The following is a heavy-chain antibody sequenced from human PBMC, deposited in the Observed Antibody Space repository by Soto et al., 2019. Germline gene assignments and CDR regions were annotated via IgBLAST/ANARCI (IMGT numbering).Heavy chain of an antibody. V-gene: IGHV3-23*01. J-gene: IGHJ6*02. CDR1: GFTFTSYA. CDR3: AKDRSVYTRGWYSGSHYYGMDV. D-gene: IGHD6-19*01. CDR2: ISGSGGST. Sequence: GGSLRLSCAASGFTFTSYAMSWVRQAPGMGLEWVSTISGSGGSTYYTDSVKGRFTISRDNSQNTLYLQMSSLRAEDAALYYCAKDRSVYTRGWYSGSHYYGMDVWGQGTTVTVSS.